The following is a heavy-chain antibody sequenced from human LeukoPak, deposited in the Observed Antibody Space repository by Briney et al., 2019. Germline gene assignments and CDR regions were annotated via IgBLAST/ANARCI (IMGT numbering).Heavy chain of an antibody. CDR2: INHSGST. CDR1: GESFSGYY. D-gene: IGHD3-10*01. V-gene: IGHV4-34*01. Sequence: SETLSLTCAVYGESFSGYYWSWIRQPPGKGLEWIGEINHSGSTNYNPSLKSRVTISVDTSKNQFSLKLSSVTAADTAVYYCASHVGSGSYYTDYWGQGTLVTVSS. CDR3: ASHVGSGSYYTDY. J-gene: IGHJ4*02.